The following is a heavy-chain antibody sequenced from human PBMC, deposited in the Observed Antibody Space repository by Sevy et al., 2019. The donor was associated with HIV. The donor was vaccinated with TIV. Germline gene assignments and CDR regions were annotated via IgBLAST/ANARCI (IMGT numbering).Heavy chain of an antibody. J-gene: IGHJ6*02. CDR2: ISAGGTTT. CDR3: AKRYCSTITCYDDDFWNPYYFYGLDV. D-gene: IGHD2-2*01. Sequence: GGSLRLSCAASGFIFSNYPMSWVRHSPGKGLEWVSDISAGGTTTYYADSVEGRFTISRDNSKNTVSLQMNSLGAEDTAIYYCAKRYCSTITCYDDDFWNPYYFYGLDVSGQGISVTVSS. CDR1: GFIFSNYP. V-gene: IGHV3-23*01.